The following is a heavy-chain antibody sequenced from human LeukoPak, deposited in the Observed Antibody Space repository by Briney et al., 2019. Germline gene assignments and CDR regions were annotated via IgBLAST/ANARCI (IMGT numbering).Heavy chain of an antibody. D-gene: IGHD6-13*01. Sequence: GASVNVSCKASGAAFSSYAISWVRQAPGPGLEWLGGIIPIFGTANYSQNFQGRVTITAAESTSTAYMELSSLRSEDTAVYYCARAGSSWAGYYYYYMDVWGKGTTVTVS. CDR1: GAAFSSYA. J-gene: IGHJ6*03. V-gene: IGHV1-69*13. CDR2: IIPIFGTA. CDR3: ARAGSSWAGYYYYYMDV.